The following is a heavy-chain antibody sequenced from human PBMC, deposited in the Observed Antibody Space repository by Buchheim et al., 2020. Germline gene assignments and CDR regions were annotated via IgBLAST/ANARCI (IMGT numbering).Heavy chain of an antibody. D-gene: IGHD2-2*01. CDR3: ARDRLGYCSSTSCPLYYYYGMDV. J-gene: IGHJ6*02. Sequence: QVQLQESGPGLVKPSQTLSLTCTVSGGSISSGDYYWSWIRQPPGKGLEWIGYIYYSGGTYYNPSLKSRVTISVDTSKNQFSLKLSSVTAADTAVYYCARDRLGYCSSTSCPLYYYYGMDVWGQGTT. V-gene: IGHV4-30-4*01. CDR2: IYYSGGT. CDR1: GGSISSGDYY.